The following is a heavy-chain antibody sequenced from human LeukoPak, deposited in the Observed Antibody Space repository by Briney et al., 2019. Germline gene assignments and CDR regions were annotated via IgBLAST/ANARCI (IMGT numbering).Heavy chain of an antibody. Sequence: KPSETLSLTCTVSGGSISSSSYYWGWIRQPPGKGLEWIGSIYYSGSTYYNPSLKSRVTISVDTSKNQFSLKLSSVTAADTAVYYCARGWGWRWGYFDYWGQGTLVTVSS. CDR1: GGSISSSSYY. CDR3: ARGWGWRWGYFDY. J-gene: IGHJ4*02. D-gene: IGHD7-27*01. V-gene: IGHV4-39*07. CDR2: IYYSGST.